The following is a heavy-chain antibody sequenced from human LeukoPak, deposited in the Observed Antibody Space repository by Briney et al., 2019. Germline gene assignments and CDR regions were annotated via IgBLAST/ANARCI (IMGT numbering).Heavy chain of an antibody. V-gene: IGHV3-53*01. Sequence: PGGSLRLSCAASGFTVGSNYIGWGRQAPGKGLEWVSIIYGGGSTAYGDSVKGRFTISRDISENTLSLQMNSLTTEDTAVYYCARVASDSIGWYHFDYWGQGTLVTVSS. CDR3: ARVASDSIGWYHFDY. CDR1: GFTVGSNY. J-gene: IGHJ4*02. D-gene: IGHD6-19*01. CDR2: IYGGGST.